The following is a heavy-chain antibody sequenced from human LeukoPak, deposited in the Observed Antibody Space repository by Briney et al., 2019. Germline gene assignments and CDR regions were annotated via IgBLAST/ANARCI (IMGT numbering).Heavy chain of an antibody. CDR2: ISYDGSNK. J-gene: IGHJ6*02. V-gene: IGHV3-30*18. D-gene: IGHD3-3*01. Sequence: GGSLRLSCAASGFTFSSYGMHWVRQAPGKGLEWVAVISYDGSNKYYADSVKGRFTISRDNSKNTLYLQMNSLRAEDMAVYYCAKDRTYYDFWSGYTTYGMDVWGQGTTVTVSS. CDR1: GFTFSSYG. CDR3: AKDRTYYDFWSGYTTYGMDV.